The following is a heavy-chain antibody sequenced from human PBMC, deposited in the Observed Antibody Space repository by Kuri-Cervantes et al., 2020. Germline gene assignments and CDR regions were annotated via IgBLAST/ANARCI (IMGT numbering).Heavy chain of an antibody. V-gene: IGHV4-59*01. D-gene: IGHD6-13*01. J-gene: IGHJ5*02. CDR1: GFTFSDYY. CDR2: IYYSGST. Sequence: ESLKISCAASGFTFSDYYMSWIRQAPGKGLEWIGYIYYSGSTNYNPSLKSRVTISVDTSKNQFSLKLSSVTAADTAVYYCARDGGYSSSWYKGFDPWGQGTLVTVSS. CDR3: ARDGGYSSSWYKGFDP.